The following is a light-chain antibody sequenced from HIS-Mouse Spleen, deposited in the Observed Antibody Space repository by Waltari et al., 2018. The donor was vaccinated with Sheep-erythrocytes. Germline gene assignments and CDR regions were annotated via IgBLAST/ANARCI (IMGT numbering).Light chain of an antibody. V-gene: IGLV2-23*01. CDR1: SSDVGSYNL. CDR2: EGS. J-gene: IGLJ3*02. CDR3: CSYAGSSTPWV. Sequence: QSALTQPASVSGSPGQSITISCTGTSSDVGSYNLVSWYQQHPGKAPKLMIYEGSKRPSRVSNRRSGSKSGNTASLTISGLQAEDEADYYCCSYAGSSTPWVLGGGTKLTVL.